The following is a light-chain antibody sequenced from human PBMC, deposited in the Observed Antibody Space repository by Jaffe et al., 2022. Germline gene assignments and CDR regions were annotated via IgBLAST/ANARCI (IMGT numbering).Light chain of an antibody. V-gene: IGKV3-15*01. CDR2: SAS. J-gene: IGKJ1*01. Sequence: EIVMTQSPATLSVSPGERATLSCRASQSVTNNLAWYQQKPGQIPRLLIYSASTRATGIPARFSGSGSGTEFTLTISSLQSEDFAVYYCQQYVNWPRTFGQGTKVEIK. CDR3: QQYVNWPRT. CDR1: QSVTNN.